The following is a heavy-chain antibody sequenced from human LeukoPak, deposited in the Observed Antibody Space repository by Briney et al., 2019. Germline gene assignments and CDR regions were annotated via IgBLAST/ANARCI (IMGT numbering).Heavy chain of an antibody. D-gene: IGHD1-1*01. CDR3: ARASFRGRETDY. Sequence: ASVKVSCKASGYTFSGYYMHWVRQAPGQGLEWMGWINPNSGGTNYAQKFQGRVTMTRDTSITTAYVELSRLRSDDTAMYYRARASFRGRETDYWGQGTLVTVSS. J-gene: IGHJ4*02. CDR1: GYTFSGYY. V-gene: IGHV1-2*02. CDR2: INPNSGGT.